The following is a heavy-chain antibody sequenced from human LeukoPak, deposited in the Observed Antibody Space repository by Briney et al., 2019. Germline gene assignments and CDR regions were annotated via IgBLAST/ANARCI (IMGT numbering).Heavy chain of an antibody. CDR2: INHSGST. D-gene: IGHD6-13*01. CDR3: ARGYSSSWFDP. Sequence: SETLSLTCAVYGGSFSGHYWSWIRQPPGKGLEWIGEINHSGSTNYNPSLKSRVTISVDTSKNQFSLKLSSVTAADTAVYYCARGYSSSWFDPWGQGTLVTVSS. J-gene: IGHJ5*02. CDR1: GGSFSGHY. V-gene: IGHV4-34*01.